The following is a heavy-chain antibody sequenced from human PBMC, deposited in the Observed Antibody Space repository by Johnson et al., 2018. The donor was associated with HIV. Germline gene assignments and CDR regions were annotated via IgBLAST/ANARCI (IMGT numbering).Heavy chain of an antibody. J-gene: IGHJ3*02. CDR3: AKSHASFELSGEDVFHI. CDR2: INWNGGSI. V-gene: IGHV3-20*04. CDR1: GFIFDDHG. Sequence: VQLVESGGGVVRPGGSLRLSCAASGFIFDDHGMTWVRQAPGKGLEWVSGINWNGGSIGYADSVKGRFTISRDNAKNSLYLQMNSLRAEDTAVYYCAKSHASFELSGEDVFHIWGQGTMVTVSS. D-gene: IGHD1-26*01.